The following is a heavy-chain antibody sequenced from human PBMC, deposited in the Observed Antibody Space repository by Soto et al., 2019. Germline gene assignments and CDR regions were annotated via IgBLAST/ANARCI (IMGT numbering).Heavy chain of an antibody. CDR3: ARHRKEGGGYSGYDFDS. J-gene: IGHJ4*02. V-gene: IGHV4-39*01. D-gene: IGHD5-12*01. Sequence: SETLSLTCTVSGGSISSSSYYWGWVRQPPGKGLEWIGSMYYTGRTYYNPSLKSRVTISVDTSKNQFSLKLSSVTAADTAVYYCARHRKEGGGYSGYDFDSWGQGTLVTVSS. CDR2: MYYTGRT. CDR1: GGSISSSSYY.